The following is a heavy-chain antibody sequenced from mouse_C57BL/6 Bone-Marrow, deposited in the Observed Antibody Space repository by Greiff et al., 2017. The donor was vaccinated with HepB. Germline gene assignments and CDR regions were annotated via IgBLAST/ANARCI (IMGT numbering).Heavy chain of an antibody. CDR1: GYTFTDYY. Sequence: VQLQQSGPELVKPGASVKISCKASGYTFTDYYMNWVKQSHGKSLEWIGDINPNNGGTSYNQKFKGKATLTVDKSSSTAYMELRSLTSEDSAVYYCARGEYDAWYFDVWGTGTTVTVSS. D-gene: IGHD2-14*01. V-gene: IGHV1-26*01. CDR3: ARGEYDAWYFDV. J-gene: IGHJ1*03. CDR2: INPNNGGT.